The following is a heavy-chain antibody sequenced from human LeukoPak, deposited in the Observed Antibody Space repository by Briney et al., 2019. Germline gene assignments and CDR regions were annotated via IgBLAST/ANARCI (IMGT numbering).Heavy chain of an antibody. D-gene: IGHD4-23*01. V-gene: IGHV4-39*01. CDR1: GGSISSSSYY. CDR3: ARQGYGGNFDY. Sequence: SETLSLTCTVSGGSISSSSYYWGWIRQPPGKGLEWIGSIYYSGSTYYNPSLKSRVTISVDTSKNQFSLELSSVTAADTAVYYCARQGYGGNFDYWGQGTLVTVSS. CDR2: IYYSGST. J-gene: IGHJ4*02.